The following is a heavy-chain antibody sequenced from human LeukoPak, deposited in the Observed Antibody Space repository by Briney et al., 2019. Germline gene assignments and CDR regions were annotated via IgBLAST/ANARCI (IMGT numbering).Heavy chain of an antibody. CDR2: IYYSGST. D-gene: IGHD5-18*01. V-gene: IGHV4-30-4*01. J-gene: IGHJ5*02. CDR3: ARRRGYSYGNWFDP. Sequence: PSQTLSLTCTVSGGSISSGDYYWRWIRQPPGKGLEWIGYIYYSGSTYYNPSLKSRVTISVDTSKNQFSLKLSSVTAADTAVYYCARRRGYSYGNWFDPWGQGTLVTVSS. CDR1: GGSISSGDYY.